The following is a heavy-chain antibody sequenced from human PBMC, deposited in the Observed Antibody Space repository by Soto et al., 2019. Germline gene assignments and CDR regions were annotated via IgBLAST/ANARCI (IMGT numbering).Heavy chain of an antibody. D-gene: IGHD1-26*01. CDR2: MYYTGST. CDR1: GGSISSSGYY. J-gene: IGHJ4*02. CDR3: GRLRRYYGDYRDY. Sequence: QLQLQETGPGLVKPSEPLSLTCSGFGGSISSSGYYLGWIRQPPGKGLEWIGSMYYTGSTYYNPSLKSRLTISVDTSKNHYSLKQSSVTAADTAVYYCGRLRRYYGDYRDYWGQGTLVTVSS. V-gene: IGHV4-39*02.